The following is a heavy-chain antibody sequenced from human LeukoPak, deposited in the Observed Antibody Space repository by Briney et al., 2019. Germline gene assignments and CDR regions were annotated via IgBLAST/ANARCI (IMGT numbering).Heavy chain of an antibody. V-gene: IGHV1-69*04. Sequence: SVKVSCKASGGTFSSYAISWVRQAPGQGLEWMGRIIPILGIANYAQKLQGRVTMTTDTSTSTAYMELRSLRSDDTAVYYCARGYCSGGSCYFPYFDYWGQGTLVTVSS. CDR1: GGTFSSYA. CDR3: ARGYCSGGSCYFPYFDY. D-gene: IGHD2-15*01. CDR2: IIPILGIA. J-gene: IGHJ4*02.